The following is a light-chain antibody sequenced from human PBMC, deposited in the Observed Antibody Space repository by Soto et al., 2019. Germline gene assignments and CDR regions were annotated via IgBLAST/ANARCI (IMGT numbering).Light chain of an antibody. J-gene: IGLJ1*01. V-gene: IGLV1-51*01. CDR3: ATWDGKV. CDR1: TSSIGNNH. CDR2: DND. Sequence: QSVLTQSPSVSAAPGQKVAISCSGSTSSIGNNHVSWYQQLPGTAPKRLIYDNDKRPSGIPDRFSGSKSATSATLGITGLQTGDEADYYCATWDGKVFGTGTKVTVL.